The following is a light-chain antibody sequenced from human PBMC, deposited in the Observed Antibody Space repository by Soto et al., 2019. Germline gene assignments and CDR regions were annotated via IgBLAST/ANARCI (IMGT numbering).Light chain of an antibody. CDR3: QSYDSSLSGSV. V-gene: IGLV1-40*01. CDR1: SSNIGAGYD. J-gene: IGLJ2*01. CDR2: GNS. Sequence: QAVVTQPPSVSGAPGQRVTISCTGSSSNIGAGYDVHWYQQLPGTAPKLLIYGNSNRPSGVPDRFSGYKSGTSASLAITGLQAEDEAEYYCQSYDSSLSGSVFGGGTKVTVL.